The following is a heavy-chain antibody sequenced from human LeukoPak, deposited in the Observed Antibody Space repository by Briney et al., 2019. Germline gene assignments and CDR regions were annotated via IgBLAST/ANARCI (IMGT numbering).Heavy chain of an antibody. CDR3: ARSQLLYYCYMDL. CDR2: ISTYNGNT. D-gene: IGHD1-7*01. V-gene: IGHV1-18*01. Sequence: GASVKVSCKTSGYTFTSFGISWVRQAPGQRLEWMGWISTYNGNTKYAQNLQGRVTVTTDTSTGTAYMELRSLRSDDTAVYYCARSQLLYYCYMDLWGKGTTVTVSS. CDR1: GYTFTSFG. J-gene: IGHJ6*03.